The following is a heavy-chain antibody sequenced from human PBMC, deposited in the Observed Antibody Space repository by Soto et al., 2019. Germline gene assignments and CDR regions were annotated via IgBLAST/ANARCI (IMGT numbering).Heavy chain of an antibody. V-gene: IGHV3-74*01. CDR1: GFTFSRYW. J-gene: IGHJ4*02. CDR3: ARHPVDTITGLDY. D-gene: IGHD5-18*01. CDR2: INSDGSSI. Sequence: EVQLVESGGDLVQPGGFLRLSCATSGFTFSRYWMHWVRQVPGKGLVWVSRINSDGSSISYSDSVKGRFTISRDNAKITLYLQMNSLRVEDTAVYYCARHPVDTITGLDYRVQGTLVTVSS.